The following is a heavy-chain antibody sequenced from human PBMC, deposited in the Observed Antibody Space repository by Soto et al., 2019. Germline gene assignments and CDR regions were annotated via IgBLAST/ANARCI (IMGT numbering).Heavy chain of an antibody. CDR3: ARDGYSYGNYYYGMDV. D-gene: IGHD5-18*01. CDR1: GGSVNSVSYY. CDR2: IYYTGST. V-gene: IGHV4-61*01. Sequence: TLSLTCIVSGGSVNSVSYYWTWIRQPPGKGLEWIGSIYYTGSTNYNPSLKSRVTISVDPSKNQFSLKLTSVTAADTAVYYCARDGYSYGNYYYGMDVWGQGTTVTVSS. J-gene: IGHJ6*02.